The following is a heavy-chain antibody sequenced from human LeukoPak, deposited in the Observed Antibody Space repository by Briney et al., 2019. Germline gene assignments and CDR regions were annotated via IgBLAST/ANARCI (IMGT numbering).Heavy chain of an antibody. D-gene: IGHD3-22*01. Sequence: VASVTVSCKVSGYTLTELSMHWVRQAPGKGLEWMGGFDPEDGETIYAQKFQGRVTMAEDTSTDTAYMELSSLRSEDTAVYYCATGDSSGYYPSVLQHWGQGTLVTVSS. CDR1: GYTLTELS. CDR3: ATGDSSGYYPSVLQH. CDR2: FDPEDGET. V-gene: IGHV1-24*01. J-gene: IGHJ1*01.